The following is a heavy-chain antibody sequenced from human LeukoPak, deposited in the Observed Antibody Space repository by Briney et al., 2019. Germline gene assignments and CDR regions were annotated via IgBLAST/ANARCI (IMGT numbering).Heavy chain of an antibody. D-gene: IGHD3-9*01. J-gene: IGHJ4*02. V-gene: IGHV2-5*02. Sequence: SGPTLVKPTQTLTLTCTLSGFSLSTSGVGVGWIRQPPGKALEWLALIYWDDDKRYSPSLKSRLTITKDTSKNQVVLTMTNMDPVDTATYYCSRLLRYFDCFDYWGQGTLVTVSS. CDR2: IYWDDDK. CDR3: SRLLRYFDCFDY. CDR1: GFSLSTSGVG.